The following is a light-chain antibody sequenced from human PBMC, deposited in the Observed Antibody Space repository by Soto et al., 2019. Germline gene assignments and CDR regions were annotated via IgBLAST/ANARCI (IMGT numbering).Light chain of an antibody. CDR3: QHSYLVPFT. V-gene: IGKV3-20*01. CDR2: AVS. CDR1: GRVSSSY. Sequence: VLTQSPGTLSLNTGERSTLSCRASGRVSSSYLAWYQQRPGQPPRFLIYAVSDRAAGIPARFSGSGSGTDFTLTIMCLKAEDVSVYYCQHSYLVPFTFGRGSKVDIK. J-gene: IGKJ3*01.